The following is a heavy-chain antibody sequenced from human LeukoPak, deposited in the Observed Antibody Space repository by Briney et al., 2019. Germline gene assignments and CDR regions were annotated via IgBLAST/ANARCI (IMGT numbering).Heavy chain of an antibody. J-gene: IGHJ3*02. CDR1: GGSISSYY. Sequence: PSETLSLTCTVSGGSISSYYWSWIRQPARKGLEWIGRIYTSGSTNYNPSLKSRVTMSVDTSKNQFSLKLSSVTAADTAVYYCARERYYYDSSGYYYETFDAFDIWGQGTMVTVSS. D-gene: IGHD3-22*01. CDR2: IYTSGST. V-gene: IGHV4-4*07. CDR3: ARERYYYDSSGYYYETFDAFDI.